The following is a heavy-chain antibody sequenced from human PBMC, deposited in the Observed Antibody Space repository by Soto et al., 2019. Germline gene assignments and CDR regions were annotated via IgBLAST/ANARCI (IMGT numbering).Heavy chain of an antibody. CDR2: IKQDGSEK. CDR3: SRVPGYSSGWYFDY. V-gene: IGHV3-7*01. J-gene: IGHJ4*02. CDR1: GFTFSSYW. D-gene: IGHD6-19*01. Sequence: GGSLRLSCAASGFTFSSYWMIWVRQDPGKGLEWVANIKQDGSEKYYVDSVKGRFTISRDNVKNSLYLQMNSLRAEETAVYYCSRVPGYSSGWYFDYWCQGSLFTVSS.